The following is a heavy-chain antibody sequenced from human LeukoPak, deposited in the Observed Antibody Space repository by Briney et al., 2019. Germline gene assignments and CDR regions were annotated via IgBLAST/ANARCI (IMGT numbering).Heavy chain of an antibody. CDR3: ARDQGEMATIQTGFDY. J-gene: IGHJ4*02. CDR1: GFTFSSYA. D-gene: IGHD5-24*01. V-gene: IGHV3-30*01. Sequence: GGSLRLSCAASGFTFSSYAMHWVRQAPGKGLEWVAVISYDGSNKYYADSVKGRFAISRDNSKNTLYLQMNSLTAEDTAVYYCARDQGEMATIQTGFDYWGQGTLVTVSS. CDR2: ISYDGSNK.